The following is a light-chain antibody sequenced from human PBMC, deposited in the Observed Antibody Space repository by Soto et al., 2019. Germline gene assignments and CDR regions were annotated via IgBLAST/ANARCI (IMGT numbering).Light chain of an antibody. CDR2: DAS. CDR1: QSVSGW. J-gene: IGKJ1*01. CDR3: QQYETFSGT. Sequence: DIQMTQSPSTLSASIGDRVTITCRASQSVSGWLAWYQQKPGEAPKLLIYDASALPRGVPSRFSGSGSGTKFTRTIASLQPDDFATYYCQQYETFSGTFGPGTKVDIK. V-gene: IGKV1-5*01.